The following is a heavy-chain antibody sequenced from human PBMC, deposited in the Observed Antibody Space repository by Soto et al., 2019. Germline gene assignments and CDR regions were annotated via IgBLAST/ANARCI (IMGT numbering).Heavy chain of an antibody. J-gene: IGHJ4*02. V-gene: IGHV5-51*01. CDR3: ARVLSSSWFPFDY. CDR2: IYPGDSDT. CDR1: GYSFTSYL. Sequence: GESLKISCKGSGYSFTSYLIGWVRQMPGKGLEWMGIIYPGDSDTRYSPSFQGQVTISADKSISTAYLQWSSLKASDTAMYYCARVLSSSWFPFDYWGQGTLVTVSS. D-gene: IGHD6-13*01.